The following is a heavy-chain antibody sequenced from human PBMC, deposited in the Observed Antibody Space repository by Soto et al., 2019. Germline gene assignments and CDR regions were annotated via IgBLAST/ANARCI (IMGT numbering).Heavy chain of an antibody. CDR2: ISAYNGNT. CDR1: GYTFTSYG. CDR3: ARYNGYYYGSGSYSYAFDI. J-gene: IGHJ3*02. V-gene: IGHV1-18*01. Sequence: ASVQVSCKASGYTFTSYGISWVRQAPGQGLERMGWISAYNGNTNYAQKLQGRVTMTTDTSTSTAYMELRSLRSDDTAVYYCARYNGYYYGSGSYSYAFDIWGQGTMVTVSS. D-gene: IGHD3-10*01.